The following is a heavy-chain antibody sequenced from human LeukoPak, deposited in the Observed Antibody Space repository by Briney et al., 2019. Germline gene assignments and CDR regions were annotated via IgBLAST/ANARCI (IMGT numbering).Heavy chain of an antibody. J-gene: IGHJ6*02. CDR3: ARDRYCSSTSCYAYYYGRDV. V-gene: IGHV3-30*03. CDR1: GFTFSSYD. D-gene: IGHD2-2*01. Sequence: GGSLRLSCAASGFTFSSYDMHWVRQAPGKGLEWVAVISNDGSNKYYVDSVKGRVTVSRDNSKNTMYLQMNSLRAEDTAVYYCARDRYCSSTSCYAYYYGRDVWGQGTTVTVSS. CDR2: ISNDGSNK.